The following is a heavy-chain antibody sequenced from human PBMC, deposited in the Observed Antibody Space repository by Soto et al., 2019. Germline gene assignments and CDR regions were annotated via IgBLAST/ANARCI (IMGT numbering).Heavy chain of an antibody. J-gene: IGHJ3*02. Sequence: GGSLRLSCAASGFTFSSYAMSWVRQAPGKGLEWVSAISGSGGSTYYADSVKGRFTISRDNSKNTLYLQMNSLRAEDTAVYYCAKDLEDCSGGSYYPDGYAFDIWGQGTMVTVSS. CDR3: AKDLEDCSGGSYYPDGYAFDI. CDR1: GFTFSSYA. D-gene: IGHD2-15*01. CDR2: ISGSGGST. V-gene: IGHV3-23*01.